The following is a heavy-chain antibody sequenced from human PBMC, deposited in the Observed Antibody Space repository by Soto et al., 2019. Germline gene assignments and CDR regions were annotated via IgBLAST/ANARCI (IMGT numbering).Heavy chain of an antibody. CDR3: ARGGGIVVVTAPYDQ. CDR2: INPSGGYT. D-gene: IGHD2-21*02. CDR1: GYTFSSYY. J-gene: IGHJ4*02. Sequence: ASVKVSCKASGYTFSSYYMNWVRQAPGQGLEWLGIINPSGGYTTYAQRFLGRVTMTSDTSTSTVHMELGSLTSEGTAVYYCARGGGIVVVTAPYDQWGQGTLVTVSS. V-gene: IGHV1-46*03.